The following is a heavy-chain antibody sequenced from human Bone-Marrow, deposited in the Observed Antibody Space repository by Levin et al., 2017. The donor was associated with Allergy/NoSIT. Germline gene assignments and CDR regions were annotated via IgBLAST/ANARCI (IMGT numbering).Heavy chain of an antibody. J-gene: IGHJ4*02. Sequence: SETLSLTCTVSGGSVSSGSYYWSWIRQPPGKGLEWIGYIYYSGSTNYNPSLKSRVTISVDTSKNQFSLKLSSVTAADTAVYYCASGYSLRYWGQGTLVTVSS. CDR3: ASGYSLRY. D-gene: IGHD5-18*01. V-gene: IGHV4-61*01. CDR2: IYYSGST. CDR1: GGSVSSGSYY.